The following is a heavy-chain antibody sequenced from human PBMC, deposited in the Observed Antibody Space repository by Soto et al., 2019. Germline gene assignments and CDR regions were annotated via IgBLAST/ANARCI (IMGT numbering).Heavy chain of an antibody. CDR1: GFTFSSYA. CDR2: ISYDGSNK. V-gene: IGHV3-30-3*01. J-gene: IGHJ4*02. Sequence: GGSLRLSCAASGFTFSSYAMHWVRQAPGKGLEWVAVISYDGSNKYYADSVKGRFTISRDNSKNTLYLQMSSLRAEDTAVYYCAKEAFGGIIVMADWGQGNLVTVSS. D-gene: IGHD3-16*02. CDR3: AKEAFGGIIVMAD.